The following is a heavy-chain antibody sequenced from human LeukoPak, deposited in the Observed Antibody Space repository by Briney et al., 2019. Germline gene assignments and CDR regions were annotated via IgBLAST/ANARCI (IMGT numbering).Heavy chain of an antibody. V-gene: IGHV1-24*01. D-gene: IGHD3-16*01. Sequence: ASVKVSCKVSGYPLTELSMHWVRQAPGKGREWMGGFDPEDGETIYAQKFQGRVTMTEDESTDTAYRELRRLRSEETAGYYCATGVLPDYFDYWGQGTLVTLPS. CDR2: FDPEDGET. CDR1: GYPLTELS. CDR3: ATGVLPDYFDY. J-gene: IGHJ4*02.